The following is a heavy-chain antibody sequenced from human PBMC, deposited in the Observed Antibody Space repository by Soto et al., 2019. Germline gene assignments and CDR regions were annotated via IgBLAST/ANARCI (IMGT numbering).Heavy chain of an antibody. Sequence: QVQLVESGGGVVQPGRSLRLSCAASGFSFSIYGIHWVRQAPGKGLEWVAVIWYDGSNTQYADSVKGRFTISRDNSKNKVYLKMNSLRVEDTAVYYCARVAAARGGGVNWFDPWGQGTLVTVSS. CDR1: GFSFSIYG. CDR3: ARVAAARGGGVNWFDP. CDR2: IWYDGSNT. D-gene: IGHD6-6*01. J-gene: IGHJ5*02. V-gene: IGHV3-33*01.